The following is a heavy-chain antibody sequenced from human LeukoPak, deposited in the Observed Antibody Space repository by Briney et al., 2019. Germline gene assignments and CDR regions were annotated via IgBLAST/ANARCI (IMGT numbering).Heavy chain of an antibody. Sequence: SETLSLTCTVSGGSISSYYWSWIRQPPGKGLEWIGYIYTSGSTNYNPSLKSRVTISVDTSKNQFSLKLSSVTAADTAVYYCARGYCSSTSCYLVWFDPWGQGTLVTISS. D-gene: IGHD2-2*01. CDR3: ARGYCSSTSCYLVWFDP. CDR1: GGSISSYY. V-gene: IGHV4-4*09. J-gene: IGHJ5*02. CDR2: IYTSGST.